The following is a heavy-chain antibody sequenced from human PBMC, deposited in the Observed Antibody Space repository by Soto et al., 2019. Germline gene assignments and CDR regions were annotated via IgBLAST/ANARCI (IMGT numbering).Heavy chain of an antibody. CDR2: IWYDGSNK. J-gene: IGHJ6*02. CDR3: ARDYSGSNYYGMDV. D-gene: IGHD5-12*01. Sequence: GGSLRLSCAASGFTFSSYGMHWVRQAPGKGLEWVAVIWYDGSNKYYADSVKGRFTISRDNSKNTLYLQMNSLRAEDTAVYYCARDYSGSNYYGMDVWGQGTTVTVSS. V-gene: IGHV3-33*01. CDR1: GFTFSSYG.